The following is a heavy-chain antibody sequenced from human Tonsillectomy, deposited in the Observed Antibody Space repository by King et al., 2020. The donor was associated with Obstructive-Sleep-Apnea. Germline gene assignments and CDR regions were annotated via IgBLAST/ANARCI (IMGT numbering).Heavy chain of an antibody. J-gene: IGHJ6*02. CDR1: GFTFSNYW. CDR2: ISPDGSNT. Sequence: QLVQSGGGLVQPGGSLRFSCAASGFTFSNYWMHWVRQAPGKGLMWVSRISPDGSNTVYADSVKGRFTVSRDNAKNTLFLQMDSLRADDTAVYYCSRDSFYGSGSHPKIYYGMDVWGQGTTVSVSS. V-gene: IGHV3-74*01. D-gene: IGHD3-10*01. CDR3: SRDSFYGSGSHPKIYYGMDV.